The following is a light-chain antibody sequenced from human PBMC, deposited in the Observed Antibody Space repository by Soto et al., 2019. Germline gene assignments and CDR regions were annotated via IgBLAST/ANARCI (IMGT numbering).Light chain of an antibody. CDR3: QQANSFPPT. CDR1: QNINSW. V-gene: IGKV1-12*01. J-gene: IGKJ4*01. CDR2: AAS. Sequence: DIRMTQSPSSVSASVGDRVTITCRASQNINSWLIWFQQKPGKAPKMLIYAASNLQSGVPSRFSGSGSGTDFTLTITSLQPEDFATYYCQQANSFPPTFGGGTTVEVK.